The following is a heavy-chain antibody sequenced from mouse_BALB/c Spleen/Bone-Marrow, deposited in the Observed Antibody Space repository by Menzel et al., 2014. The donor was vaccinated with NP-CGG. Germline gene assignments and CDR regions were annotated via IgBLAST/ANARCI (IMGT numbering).Heavy chain of an antibody. V-gene: IGHV1-9*01. Sequence: VQLQQSGAELMKPGASVMISCKATGYTFSDYWIEWVKQRPGHGLEWIGEILPGGGSTNYNENFKGKATFTADTSSNTAYMQLSSLTSEDSAVYYWAKGGHVMDYWGQGTSVTVSS. CDR1: GYTFSDYW. J-gene: IGHJ4*01. CDR3: AKGGHVMDY. D-gene: IGHD1-1*02. CDR2: ILPGGGST.